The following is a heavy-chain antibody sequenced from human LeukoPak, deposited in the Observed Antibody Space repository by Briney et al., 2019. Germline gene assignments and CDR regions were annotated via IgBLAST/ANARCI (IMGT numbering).Heavy chain of an antibody. V-gene: IGHV1-18*01. CDR3: ARKGYCSGGSCYEDDP. CDR1: GYTFTSYG. Sequence: ASVKVSCKASGYTFTSYGISWVRQAPGQGLEWMGWISAYNGNTNYAQKLQGRVTMTTDTSTSTAYMELRSLRSGDTAVYYCARKGYCSGGSCYEDDPWGQGTLVTVSS. CDR2: ISAYNGNT. J-gene: IGHJ5*02. D-gene: IGHD2-15*01.